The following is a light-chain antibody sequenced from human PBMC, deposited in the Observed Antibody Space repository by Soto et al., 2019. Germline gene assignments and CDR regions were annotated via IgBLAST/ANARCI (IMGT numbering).Light chain of an antibody. CDR3: QQYGSSGT. J-gene: IGKJ1*01. Sequence: EIVLTQSPGTLSLSPGERATLSCRASQSGSNTYLAWYQQKPGQAPRLLIYGAPNRATGIPDRFRGSGAGTDVTLNISRLEPEDFTVYYCQQYGSSGTFGQGTKVEIE. V-gene: IGKV3-20*01. CDR1: QSGSNTY. CDR2: GAP.